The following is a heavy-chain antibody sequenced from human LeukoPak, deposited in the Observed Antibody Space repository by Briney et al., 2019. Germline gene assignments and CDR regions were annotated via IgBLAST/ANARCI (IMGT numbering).Heavy chain of an antibody. CDR2: IIPIFGTA. D-gene: IGHD2-15*01. J-gene: IGHJ4*02. CDR1: GGTFSSYA. Sequence: SVKVSCKASGGTFSSYAISWVRQAPGQGLEWMGGIIPIFGTANYAQKFQGRVTITAGKSTSTAYMELSSLRAEDTAVYYCASLGYCSGGSCSYSIFDYWGQGTLVTVSS. CDR3: ASLGYCSGGSCSYSIFDY. V-gene: IGHV1-69*06.